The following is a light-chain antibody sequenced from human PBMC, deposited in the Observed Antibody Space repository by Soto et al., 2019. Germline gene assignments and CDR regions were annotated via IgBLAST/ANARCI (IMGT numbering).Light chain of an antibody. J-gene: IGLJ3*02. Sequence: QSVLTQSPSASASLGASVKLTCTLSSGHSSYAIAWHQQQPEKGTRYLMKLNSDGSHSKGDGIPDRFSGSSSGAERYLTISSLQSEDEADYYCQTWGTGIGVFGGGTKL. CDR2: LNSDGSH. CDR1: SGHSSYA. V-gene: IGLV4-69*01. CDR3: QTWGTGIGV.